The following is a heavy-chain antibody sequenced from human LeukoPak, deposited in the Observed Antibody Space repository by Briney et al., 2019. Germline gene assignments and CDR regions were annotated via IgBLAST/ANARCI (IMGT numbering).Heavy chain of an antibody. CDR3: ARGYGDYVGIENYFDY. CDR1: GPSIITYY. V-gene: IGHV4-4*07. J-gene: IGHJ4*02. CDR2: IYTSGTT. D-gene: IGHD4-17*01. Sequence: SETLSLTFTISGPSIITYYWTSIRQPAGKGLELNGRIYTSGTTNYNPSLKNQVTMSVDTSKNQFSLKLSSVTAADTAVYYCARGYGDYVGIENYFDYWGQGTLVTVSS.